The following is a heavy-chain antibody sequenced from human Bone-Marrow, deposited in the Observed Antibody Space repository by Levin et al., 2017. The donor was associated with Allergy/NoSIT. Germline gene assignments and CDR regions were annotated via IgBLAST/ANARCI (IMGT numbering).Heavy chain of an antibody. Sequence: PGGSLRLSCKVSGNTLIDLSMHWVRQAPGEGLEWMGGFDPEEGETIYAQNFQGRVTMTEDTSTDTAYMELSSLRSDDTAVYYCAKGPDEASAGPFDYWGQGTLVTVSS. J-gene: IGHJ4*02. CDR1: GNTLIDLS. CDR3: AKGPDEASAGPFDY. V-gene: IGHV1-24*01. D-gene: IGHD6-13*01. CDR2: FDPEEGET.